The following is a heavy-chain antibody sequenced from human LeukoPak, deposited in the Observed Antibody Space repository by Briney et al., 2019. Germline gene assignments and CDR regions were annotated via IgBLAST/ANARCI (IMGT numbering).Heavy chain of an antibody. Sequence: SETLSLTCTVSGGSISSYYWSWIRQPPGKGLEWIGYIYYSGSTNYNPSLKSRVTISVDTSKNQFSLKLSSVTAADTAVYYCARLDYYDSEDYWGQGTLVTVSS. V-gene: IGHV4-59*08. CDR1: GGSISSYY. CDR2: IYYSGST. J-gene: IGHJ4*02. CDR3: ARLDYYDSEDY. D-gene: IGHD3-22*01.